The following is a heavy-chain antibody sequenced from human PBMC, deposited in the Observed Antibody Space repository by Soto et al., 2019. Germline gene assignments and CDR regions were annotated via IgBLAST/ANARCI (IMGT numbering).Heavy chain of an antibody. CDR1: GFTFSSYA. CDR3: AKKRGSTSVPRDFDY. CDR2: ISGSGVST. V-gene: IGHV3-23*01. Sequence: GGSLRLSCVASGFTFSSYAMFWVRQAPGRGLEWVSSISGSGVSTSYADSVKGRFTISRDNPKNTVFLQMNGLRAEDTAVYYCAKKRGSTSVPRDFDYWGQGTLVTVSS. J-gene: IGHJ4*02. D-gene: IGHD1-1*01.